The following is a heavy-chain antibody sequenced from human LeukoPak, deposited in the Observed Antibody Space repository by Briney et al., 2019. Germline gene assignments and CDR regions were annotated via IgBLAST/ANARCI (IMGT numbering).Heavy chain of an antibody. Sequence: PGGSLRLSCAASGFTVATNYMSWVRQAPGKGLEWVSILYSGGKTYYADSVKGRFTISRDNSKDTLYLQMSSLRAEDTAVYYCARDHGEYWGQGTLVTVSS. CDR1: GFTVATNY. D-gene: IGHD7-27*01. J-gene: IGHJ4*02. CDR3: ARDHGEY. V-gene: IGHV3-53*01. CDR2: LYSGGKT.